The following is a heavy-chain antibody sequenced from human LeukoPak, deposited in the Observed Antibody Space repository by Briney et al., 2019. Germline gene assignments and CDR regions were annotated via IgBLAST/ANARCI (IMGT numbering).Heavy chain of an antibody. J-gene: IGHJ4*02. CDR3: AATAYCGGDCYSADY. D-gene: IGHD2-21*02. Sequence: GGSLRLSCAASGFTFSTYWMNWVRQAPGKGLEWVAVISYDGSNKYYADSVKGRFTISRDNSKNTLYLQMNSLRAEDTAVYYCAATAYCGGDCYSADYWGQGTLVTVSS. CDR1: GFTFSTYW. CDR2: ISYDGSNK. V-gene: IGHV3-30*03.